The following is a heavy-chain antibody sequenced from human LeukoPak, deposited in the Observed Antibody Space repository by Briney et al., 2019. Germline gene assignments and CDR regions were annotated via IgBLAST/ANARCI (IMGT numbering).Heavy chain of an antibody. CDR2: ISYDGSNK. CDR3: ASGGDGYNLDY. Sequence: PGRSLRLSCAASGFTFSSYAMHWVRQAPGKGVEWVAVISYDGSNKYYADSVKGRFTISRDNSKNTLYLQMNSLRAEDTAVYYCASGGDGYNLDYWGQGTLVTVSS. V-gene: IGHV3-30-3*01. D-gene: IGHD5-24*01. CDR1: GFTFSSYA. J-gene: IGHJ4*02.